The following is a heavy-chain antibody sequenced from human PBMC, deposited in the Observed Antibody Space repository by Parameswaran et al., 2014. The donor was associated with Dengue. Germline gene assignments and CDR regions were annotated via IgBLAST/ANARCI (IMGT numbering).Heavy chain of an antibody. V-gene: IGHV3-30*04. J-gene: IGHJ3*02. Sequence: VRQAPGKGLEWVAVISYDGSNKYYADSVKGRFTISRDNSKNTLYLQMNSLRAEDTAVYYCARDLMAGTGAFDIWGQGTMVTVSS. CDR3: ARDLMAGTGAFDI. CDR2: ISYDGSNK. D-gene: IGHD6-19*01.